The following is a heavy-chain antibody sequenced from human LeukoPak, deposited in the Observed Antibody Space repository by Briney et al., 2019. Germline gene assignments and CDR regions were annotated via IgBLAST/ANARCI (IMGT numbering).Heavy chain of an antibody. D-gene: IGHD5-24*01. CDR1: AFTFRNYG. CDR3: AKEERDGYNYYWYFDL. J-gene: IGHJ2*01. Sequence: GGSLRLSCAASAFTFRNYGMHWVRQAPGKGLEWVAFIRYDGGNKNYADSVKGRFTISRDNPKNTLYLQMNSLRTEDTAVYYCAKEERDGYNYYWYFDLWGRGALVTVSS. CDR2: IRYDGGNK. V-gene: IGHV3-30*02.